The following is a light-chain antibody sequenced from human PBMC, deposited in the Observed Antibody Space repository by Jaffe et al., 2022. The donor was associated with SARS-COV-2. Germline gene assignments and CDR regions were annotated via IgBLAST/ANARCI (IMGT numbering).Light chain of an antibody. J-gene: IGKJ3*01. CDR1: QSISSY. Sequence: DIQMTQSPSSLSASVGDRVTITCRASQSISSYLNWYQQKPGKAPKLLIYAASSLQSGVPSRFSGGGSGTDFTLTIRRLQPEDFATYYCQQTYTTLGTFGPGTTVDI. V-gene: IGKV1-39*01. CDR3: QQTYTTLGT. CDR2: AAS.